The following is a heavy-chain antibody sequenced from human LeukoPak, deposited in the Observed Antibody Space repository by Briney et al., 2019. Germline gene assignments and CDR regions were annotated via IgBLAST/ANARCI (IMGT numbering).Heavy chain of an antibody. D-gene: IGHD3-22*01. J-gene: IGHJ4*02. CDR2: IDSSSSTI. CDR3: ARESPDYYDNQFDY. CDR1: GFTFSSYS. V-gene: IGHV3-48*01. Sequence: GGSLRLSCAASGFTFSSYSRNWVRQAPGKGLEWVSYIDSSSSTIQYADSVKGRFTISRDNATNSLYLQMNSLRAEYAAVSYCARESPDYYDNQFDYWGQGTLVTVSS.